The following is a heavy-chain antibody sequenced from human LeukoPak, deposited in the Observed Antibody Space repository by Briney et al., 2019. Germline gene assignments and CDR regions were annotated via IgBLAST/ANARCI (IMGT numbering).Heavy chain of an antibody. V-gene: IGHV4-61*02. CDR3: ARDSGTTGEVKFDP. J-gene: IGHJ5*02. Sequence: TLSLTCTVSGGSPASATSFWGWIRQPAGKGLEWIGRISGSGTITYTHALQSRVTISIDTSKNQFSLKLMSVTAADTAVYYCARDSGTTGEVKFDPWGQGTLVTVSS. D-gene: IGHD3-10*01. CDR1: GGSPASATSF. CDR2: ISGSGTI.